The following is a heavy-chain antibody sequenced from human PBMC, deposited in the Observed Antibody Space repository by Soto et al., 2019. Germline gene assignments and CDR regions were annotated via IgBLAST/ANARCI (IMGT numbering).Heavy chain of an antibody. Sequence: ASVKVSCKASGYTFTGYYMHWVRQAPGQGLEWMGWINPNSGGTNYAQKFQGRVTMTRDTSISTAYMELSRLRSDDTAVYYCARSRILEWLYYYYGMDVWGQGTTVTVSS. V-gene: IGHV1-2*02. CDR1: GYTFTGYY. J-gene: IGHJ6*02. CDR2: INPNSGGT. D-gene: IGHD3-3*01. CDR3: ARSRILEWLYYYYGMDV.